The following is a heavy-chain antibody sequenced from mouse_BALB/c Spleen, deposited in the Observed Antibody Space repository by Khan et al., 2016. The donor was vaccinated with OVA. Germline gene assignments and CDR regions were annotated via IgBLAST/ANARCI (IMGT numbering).Heavy chain of an antibody. CDR2: IYPGDGDT. J-gene: IGHJ3*01. Sequence: QVQLKESGAELVRPGSSVKISCKASGYAFSNYWMNWVKQRPGQGLEWIGQIYPGDGDTSFNGKLRGKATLTADKSSSTAYMQLSSLTSEDSAVYFCARSGYDYFAYWGQGTLVTVSA. V-gene: IGHV1-80*01. CDR3: ARSGYDYFAY. D-gene: IGHD2-14*01. CDR1: GYAFSNYW.